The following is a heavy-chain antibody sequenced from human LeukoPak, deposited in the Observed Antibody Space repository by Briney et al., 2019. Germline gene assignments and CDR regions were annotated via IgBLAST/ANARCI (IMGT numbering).Heavy chain of an antibody. CDR3: ARVDRGLGESPP. CDR1: GFTFSSYS. J-gene: IGHJ5*02. D-gene: IGHD3-10*01. Sequence: PGGSLRLSCAASGFTFSSYSMNWVRQAPGKGLEWVSSISSSSSYIYYADSVKGRFTISRDNAKNSLYLQMNSLRAEDTAVYYCARVDRGLGESPPWGQGTLVTVSS. CDR2: ISSSSSYI. V-gene: IGHV3-21*01.